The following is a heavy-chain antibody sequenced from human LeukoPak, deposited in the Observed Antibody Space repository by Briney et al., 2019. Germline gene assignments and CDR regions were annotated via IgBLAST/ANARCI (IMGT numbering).Heavy chain of an antibody. D-gene: IGHD7-27*01. V-gene: IGHV3-23*01. Sequence: GGSLRLSCAASGFTFSSYGMNWVRQSPGKGLEWVSSISASGDRTYYPDSVKGRFTISRDNSKNTLYLEMDSLRDEDTAVYYCTKRGRDWGPFDYWGQGTLVTVSS. J-gene: IGHJ4*02. CDR1: GFTFSSYG. CDR3: TKRGRDWGPFDY. CDR2: ISASGDRT.